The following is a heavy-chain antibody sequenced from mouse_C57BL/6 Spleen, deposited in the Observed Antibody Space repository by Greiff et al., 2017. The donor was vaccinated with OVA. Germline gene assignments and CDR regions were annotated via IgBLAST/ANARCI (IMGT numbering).Heavy chain of an antibody. CDR2: IHPNSGST. CDR1: GYTFTSYW. CDR3: ARDGGDGYHWYFDG. J-gene: IGHJ1*03. Sequence: VQLQQPGAELVKPGASVKLSCKASGYTFTSYWMHWVKQRPGQGLEWIGMIHPNSGSTNYNEKFKSKATLTVDKSSSTAYMQLSSLTSEDSAVYYCARDGGDGYHWYFDGWGTGTTVTVSS. V-gene: IGHV1-64*01. D-gene: IGHD2-3*01.